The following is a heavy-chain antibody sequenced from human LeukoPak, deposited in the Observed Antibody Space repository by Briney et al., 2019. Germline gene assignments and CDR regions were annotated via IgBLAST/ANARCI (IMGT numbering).Heavy chain of an antibody. CDR2: ISGSGGGT. J-gene: IGHJ4*02. CDR3: AKRGVVIRVILVGFHKEAYYFDS. D-gene: IGHD3-22*01. V-gene: IGHV3-23*01. CDR1: GISLSNYG. Sequence: PGGSLRLSCAVSGISLSNYGMSWVRQAPGKGLEWVAGISGSGGGTNYADSVKGRFPISRDNPKNTLFLQMNRLRAEDTAVYFCAKRGVVIRVILVGFHKEAYYFDSWGQGALVTASS.